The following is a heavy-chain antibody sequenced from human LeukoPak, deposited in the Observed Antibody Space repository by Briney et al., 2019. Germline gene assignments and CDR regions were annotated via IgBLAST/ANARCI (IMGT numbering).Heavy chain of an antibody. CDR2: INPNSGGT. CDR1: GYTFNGYY. CDR3: ARAYCSSTSCNFDY. D-gene: IGHD2-2*01. V-gene: IGHV1-2*02. Sequence: GASVTVSCKASGYTFNGYYMHWVRQAPGQGLEWMGWINPNSGGTNYAQKFQGRVTMTRDTSISTAYMELSRLRSDDTAVYYCARAYCSSTSCNFDYWGQGTLVTVSS. J-gene: IGHJ4*02.